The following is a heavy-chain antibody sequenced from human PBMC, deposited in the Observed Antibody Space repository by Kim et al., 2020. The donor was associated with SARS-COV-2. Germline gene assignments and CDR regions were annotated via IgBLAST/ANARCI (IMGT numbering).Heavy chain of an antibody. Sequence: GGSLRLSCAASGFTFSNAWMSWVRQAPGKGLEWVGRIKSKTDGGTTDYAAPVKGRFTISRDDSKNTLYLQMNSLKTEDTAVYYCTTDPRRGGDCCDYWGQGTLVTVSS. CDR1: GFTFSNAW. CDR3: TTDPRRGGDCCDY. CDR2: IKSKTDGGTT. J-gene: IGHJ4*02. D-gene: IGHD2-21*01. V-gene: IGHV3-15*01.